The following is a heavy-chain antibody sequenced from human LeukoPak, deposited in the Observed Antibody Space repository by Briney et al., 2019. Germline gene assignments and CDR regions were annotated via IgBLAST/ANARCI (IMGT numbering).Heavy chain of an antibody. CDR1: GFSFTSYA. CDR2: IIGSGATT. D-gene: IGHD3-3*01. V-gene: IGHV3-23*01. Sequence: TGGSLRLSCVASGFSFTSYAMTWVRQPPGKGLERLSTIIGSGATTHYSDSVRGRFTVSRDNSKNTLFLEISSLRGDDTAVYYCAKGSDFWSGSYTGSDWFAPWGQGTLVIVSS. J-gene: IGHJ5*02. CDR3: AKGSDFWSGSYTGSDWFAP.